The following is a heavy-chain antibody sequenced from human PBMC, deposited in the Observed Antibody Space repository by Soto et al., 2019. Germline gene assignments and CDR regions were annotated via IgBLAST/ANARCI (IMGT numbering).Heavy chain of an antibody. J-gene: IGHJ6*02. Sequence: GASVKVSCKTSGYTFTICGIIWVRQAPGQGLEWMGWISTDKGKTNYAQKFQGRVTMTTDTSASTAYMELSSLRSDDTAVYYCARGIGGWFGVAYYYGMDVWGQGTTVTVSS. CDR2: ISTDKGKT. CDR3: ARGIGGWFGVAYYYGMDV. CDR1: GYTFTICG. D-gene: IGHD3-10*01. V-gene: IGHV1-18*01.